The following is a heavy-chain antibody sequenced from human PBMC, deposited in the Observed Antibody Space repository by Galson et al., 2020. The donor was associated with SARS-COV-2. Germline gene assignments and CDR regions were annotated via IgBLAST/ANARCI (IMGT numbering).Heavy chain of an antibody. CDR1: GFTFSSYA. J-gene: IGHJ4*02. Sequence: GGSLRLSCAASGFTFSSYAMHWVRQAPGKGLEWVAVISYDGSNKYYADSVKGRFTISRDNSKNTLYLQMNSLRAEDTAVYYCARDWSDSSPGMIDYWGQGTLVTVSS. CDR3: ARDWSDSSPGMIDY. CDR2: ISYDGSNK. D-gene: IGHD3-22*01. V-gene: IGHV3-30*01.